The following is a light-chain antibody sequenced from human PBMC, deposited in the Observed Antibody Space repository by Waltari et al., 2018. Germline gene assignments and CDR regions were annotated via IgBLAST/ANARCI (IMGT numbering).Light chain of an antibody. CDR3: ISYTATAFLVV. J-gene: IGLJ2*01. CDR2: DVS. V-gene: IGLV2-14*04. Sequence: PQQPGKVHNLIIYDVSARPSVVSNRFSGSNFGNPASLTISGLQAEDEADYYCISYTATAFLVVVGGGTTLTV.